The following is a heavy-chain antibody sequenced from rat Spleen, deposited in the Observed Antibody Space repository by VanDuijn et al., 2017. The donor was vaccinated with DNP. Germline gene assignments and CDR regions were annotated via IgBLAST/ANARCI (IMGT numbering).Heavy chain of an antibody. CDR2: ITSSGGT. Sequence: EVQLVESGGDLVQPGRSLKLSCVASGFTFNNYWMTWIRQVSGKGLEWVASITSSGGTYYSDSVKGRFTISRNNAEKTVHLQMNSLRSEDTATYYCASWAPIAPISTSNYWGQGVMVTVSS. V-gene: IGHV5-31*01. CDR1: GFTFNNYW. J-gene: IGHJ2*01. D-gene: IGHD1-2*01. CDR3: ASWAPIAPISTSNY.